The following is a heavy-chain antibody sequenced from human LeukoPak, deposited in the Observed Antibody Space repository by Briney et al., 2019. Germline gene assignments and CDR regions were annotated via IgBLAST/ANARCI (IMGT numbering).Heavy chain of an antibody. CDR2: IDPSDSYT. CDR1: GYSFTSYW. Sequence: GESLKISCKGSGYSFTSYWISWVRQMPGKGLEWMGRIDPSDSYTNYSPSFQGHVIMSADKSISTAFLQWRSLKASDTAMYYCARHFGYYGSGSFHVDYWGQGTQVTVSS. CDR3: ARHFGYYGSGSFHVDY. J-gene: IGHJ4*02. V-gene: IGHV5-10-1*01. D-gene: IGHD3-10*01.